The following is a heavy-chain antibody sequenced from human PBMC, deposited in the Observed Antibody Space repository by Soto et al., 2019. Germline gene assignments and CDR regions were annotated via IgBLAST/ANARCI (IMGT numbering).Heavy chain of an antibody. Sequence: GGSLRLSCAASGFTFSSYAMSWVRQAPGKGLEWVSAISGSGGSTYYADSVKGRFTISRDNSKNTLYLQMNSLRAEDTAVYYCAKQITMVRGVIISPYYYYGMDVWGQGTTVTVSS. J-gene: IGHJ6*02. CDR1: GFTFSSYA. D-gene: IGHD3-10*01. CDR3: AKQITMVRGVIISPYYYYGMDV. V-gene: IGHV3-23*01. CDR2: ISGSGGST.